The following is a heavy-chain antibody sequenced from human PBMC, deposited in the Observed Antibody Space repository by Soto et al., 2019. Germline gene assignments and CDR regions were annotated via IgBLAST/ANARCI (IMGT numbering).Heavy chain of an antibody. Sequence: GASVKVSCKASGYTFTSYDINWVRQATGQGLEWMGWMNPNGGNTGYAQKFQGRVTMTRNTSISTAYMELSSLRSEDTAVYYCARGLLQPHQGVYYYYYGMDVWGQGTTVTVSS. CDR3: ARGLLQPHQGVYYYYYGMDV. CDR1: GYTFTSYD. CDR2: MNPNGGNT. D-gene: IGHD2-15*01. J-gene: IGHJ6*02. V-gene: IGHV1-8*01.